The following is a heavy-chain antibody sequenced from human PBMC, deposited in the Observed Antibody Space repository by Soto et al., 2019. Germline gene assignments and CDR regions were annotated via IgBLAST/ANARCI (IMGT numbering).Heavy chain of an antibody. CDR3: ARDFPHYLSSQSYLDH. D-gene: IGHD6-19*01. V-gene: IGHV6-1*01. CDR2: TYDGSRWDN. CDR1: GDSVSGNSAS. Sequence: SQTLSLTCSISGDSVSGNSASWNWISQSPSRGLEGLGRTYDGSRWDNDYAGSVKSRITVTPDASKNQLYLPPKSARHEDPVVYYCARDFPHYLSSQSYLDHWAQGALVTVTS. J-gene: IGHJ4*02.